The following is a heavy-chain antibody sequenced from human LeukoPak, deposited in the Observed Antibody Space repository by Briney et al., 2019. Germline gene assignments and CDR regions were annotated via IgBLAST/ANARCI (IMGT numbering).Heavy chain of an antibody. CDR2: ISSSGSTI. J-gene: IGHJ4*02. D-gene: IGHD3-3*01. V-gene: IGHV3-48*03. CDR1: GFTFSSYE. CDR3: ARGGDLGHDY. Sequence: QSGGSLRLSCAASGFTFSSYEMNWVRQAPGKGLEWVTYISSSGSTIYYADSVKGRFTISRDNAKNSLYLQMNSLRAEDTAVYCCARGGDLGHDYWGQGTLVTVSS.